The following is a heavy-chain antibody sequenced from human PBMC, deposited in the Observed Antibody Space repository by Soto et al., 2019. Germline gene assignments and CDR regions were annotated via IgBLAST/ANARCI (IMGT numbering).Heavy chain of an antibody. Sequence: QVQLQESGPGLVKPSQTLSLTCTVSGGSISSGDYYWSWIRQPPGKGLEWIGYIYYSGSTYYNPSLKSRVTISVDTSKNQFSLKLSSVTAADTAVYYCARDGGSGSYYLYYYYGMDVWGQGTTVTVSS. J-gene: IGHJ6*02. D-gene: IGHD3-10*01. V-gene: IGHV4-30-4*01. CDR1: GGSISSGDYY. CDR3: ARDGGSGSYYLYYYYGMDV. CDR2: IYYSGST.